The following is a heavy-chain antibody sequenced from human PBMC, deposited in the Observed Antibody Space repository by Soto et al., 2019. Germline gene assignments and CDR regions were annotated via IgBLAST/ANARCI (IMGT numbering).Heavy chain of an antibody. CDR2: IYYSGST. CDR3: ARLNRYSSGIDY. J-gene: IGHJ4*02. CDR1: GGSISSYY. V-gene: IGHV4-59*08. Sequence: PSETLSLTCTVSGGSISSYYWSWIRQPPGKGLEWIGYIYYSGSTNYNPSLKSRVTISVDTSKNQFSLKLSSVTAADTAVYYCARLNRYSSGIDYWGQGTLVTVSS. D-gene: IGHD6-19*01.